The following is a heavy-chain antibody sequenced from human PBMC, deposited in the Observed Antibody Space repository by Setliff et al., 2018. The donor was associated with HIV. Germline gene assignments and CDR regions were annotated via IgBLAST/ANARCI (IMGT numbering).Heavy chain of an antibody. CDR1: GYTFTDYY. V-gene: IGHV1-2*02. CDR3: ARRVPPIPSGDLDY. CDR2: INPNSSDT. J-gene: IGHJ4*02. D-gene: IGHD4-17*01. Sequence: GASVRVSCTASGYTFTDYYLHGVRQAPGQGLEWMGWINPNSSDTNYAQKVQGRVTMTRETSIRTAYMDLSRLRADDTSVYYCARRVPPIPSGDLDYWGQGTLVTVSS.